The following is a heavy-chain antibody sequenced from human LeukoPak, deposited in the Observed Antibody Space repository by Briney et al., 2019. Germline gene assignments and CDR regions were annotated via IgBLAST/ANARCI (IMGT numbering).Heavy chain of an antibody. CDR3: ARGSTVWPGKRGDY. CDR2: TRNKAHSYTT. CDR1: GFTFSDHY. V-gene: IGHV3-72*01. J-gene: IGHJ4*02. D-gene: IGHD3/OR15-3a*01. Sequence: PGGSLRLSCAASGFTFSDHYMDWVRQAPGKGLEWVGRTRNKAHSYTTEYAASVKGRFTISRDDSKSSLYLQMNSLKTEDTAVYYCARGSTVWPGKRGDYWGQGTLVTVSS.